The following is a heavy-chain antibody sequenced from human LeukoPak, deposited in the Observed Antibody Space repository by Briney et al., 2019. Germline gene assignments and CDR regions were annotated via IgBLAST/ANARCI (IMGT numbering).Heavy chain of an antibody. CDR3: ANGRYSYGYKNAFDI. D-gene: IGHD5-18*01. J-gene: IGHJ3*02. V-gene: IGHV3-11*04. Sequence: GGSLRLSCAASGFTFSDYYMSWIRQAPGKGLEWVSYISSSGSTIYYADSVKGRFTISRDNAKNSLYLQMNSLRAGDTAVYYCANGRYSYGYKNAFDIWGQGTMVTVSS. CDR1: GFTFSDYY. CDR2: ISSSGSTI.